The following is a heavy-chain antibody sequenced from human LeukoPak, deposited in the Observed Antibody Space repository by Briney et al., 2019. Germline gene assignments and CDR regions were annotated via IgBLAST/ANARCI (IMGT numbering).Heavy chain of an antibody. CDR3: ARGEDDNCSGGSCYPPYYFDY. D-gene: IGHD2-15*01. Sequence: SETLSLTCTVSGYSISSGYYCGWIRQPPGKGLEWIGSIYHSGSTYYNPSLKSRVTISVDTSKNQFSLKLSSVTAADTAVYYCARGEDDNCSGGSCYPPYYFDYWGQGTLVTVSS. CDR2: IYHSGST. J-gene: IGHJ4*02. V-gene: IGHV4-38-2*02. CDR1: GYSISSGYY.